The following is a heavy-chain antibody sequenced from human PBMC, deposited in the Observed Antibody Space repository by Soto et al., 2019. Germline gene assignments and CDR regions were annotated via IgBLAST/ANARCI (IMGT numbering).Heavy chain of an antibody. Sequence: QVQLVQSGAEVKKPGSSVKVSCKASGGTFSSYAISWVRQAPGHGLEWMGGLIPIFGTANYAQQFQGRVTITEDETTSTAYMELSSLRADDTALYYCPGAEYNWNYVGGGYFDDWGQGSLVTVSS. CDR2: LIPIFGTA. J-gene: IGHJ4*02. CDR3: PGAEYNWNYVGGGYFDD. V-gene: IGHV1-69*01. CDR1: GGTFSSYA. D-gene: IGHD1-7*01.